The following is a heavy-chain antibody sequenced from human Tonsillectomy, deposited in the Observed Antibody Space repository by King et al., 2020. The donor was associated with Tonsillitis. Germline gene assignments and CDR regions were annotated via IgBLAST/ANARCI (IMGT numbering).Heavy chain of an antibody. CDR1: GYTFTSYG. Sequence: VQLVESGAEVKKPGASVKVSCKASGYTFTSYGISWVRQAPGQGREWMGWISAYNGNTNYAQKLQGRVTMTTDTSTSTAYMALRSLRSDDTSVYYCARLVIGHDAFDIWGQGTMVTVSS. V-gene: IGHV1-18*04. D-gene: IGHD3-9*01. CDR3: ARLVIGHDAFDI. CDR2: ISAYNGNT. J-gene: IGHJ3*02.